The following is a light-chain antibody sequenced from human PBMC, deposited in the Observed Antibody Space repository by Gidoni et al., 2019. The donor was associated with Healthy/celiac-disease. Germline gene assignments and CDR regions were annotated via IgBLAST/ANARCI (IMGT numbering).Light chain of an antibody. J-gene: IGLJ1*01. CDR2: STN. Sequence: QTAVTKETSFSVSPGGTVTLTCGLSSGSVSTSYYPSWYQPTPGQAPRTLIYSTNTRSSGVPDRFSCSILGNKAALTITGAQADDESAYSCVLYMGSGIYVFGTGTKVTVL. CDR3: VLYMGSGIYV. CDR1: SGSVSTSYY. V-gene: IGLV8-61*01.